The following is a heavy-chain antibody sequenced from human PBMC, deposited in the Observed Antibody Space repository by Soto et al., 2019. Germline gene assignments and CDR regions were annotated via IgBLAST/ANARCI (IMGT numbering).Heavy chain of an antibody. CDR3: ARHQLLLGATYYYYGMDV. D-gene: IGHD2-2*01. CDR1: GYTFTSYA. J-gene: IGHJ6*02. CDR2: INAGNGNT. Sequence: QVQLVQSGAEVKKPGASVKVSCKASGYTFTSYAMHWVRQAPGQRLEWMGWINAGNGNTKYSQKFQGRVTITRDTSASTAYMELSSLRSEDTAVYYCARHQLLLGATYYYYGMDVWGQGTTVTVSS. V-gene: IGHV1-3*01.